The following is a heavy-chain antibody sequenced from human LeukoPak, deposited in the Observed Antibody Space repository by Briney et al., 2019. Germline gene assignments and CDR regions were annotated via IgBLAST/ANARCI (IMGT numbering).Heavy chain of an antibody. CDR1: GFTFSSYA. V-gene: IGHV3-23*01. Sequence: PGGSLRLSCAASGFTFSSYAMSWVRQAPGKGLEWVSAISGSGGSTYYADSVKGRFTISRDNSKNTLYLQMNSLRAEDTAVYYCAKPPYDSSGYYQSTFEYWGQGTLVTVSS. J-gene: IGHJ4*02. D-gene: IGHD3-22*01. CDR3: AKPPYDSSGYYQSTFEY. CDR2: ISGSGGST.